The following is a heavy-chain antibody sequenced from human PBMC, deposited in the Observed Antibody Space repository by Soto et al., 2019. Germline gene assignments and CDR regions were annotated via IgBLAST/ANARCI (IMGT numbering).Heavy chain of an antibody. CDR2: IYYSGST. V-gene: IGHV4-30-4*01. J-gene: IGHJ4*02. CDR3: ARATIFGVVIFDY. Sequence: QVQLQESGPGLVKPSQTLSLTCTVSGGSISSGDYYWSWISQPPGKGLEWNGYIYYSGSTYYNPSLKSRVTISVDTSKNQFSLKLSSVTAAAPAVYYCARATIFGVVIFDYWGQGTLVTVSS. CDR1: GGSISSGDYY. D-gene: IGHD3-3*01.